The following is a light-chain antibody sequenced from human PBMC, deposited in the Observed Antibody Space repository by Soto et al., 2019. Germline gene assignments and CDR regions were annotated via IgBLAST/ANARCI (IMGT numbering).Light chain of an antibody. CDR2: GAS. Sequence: DIQMTQSPSSLSASVGDRVTITCRASQSISTFLNWYQQKPGKAPRLLIYGASNLESGVPSTFSGSGSGTDFTLTISSLQPEDVATYYCQQCFSTPLLTFGGGTKVDIK. CDR3: QQCFSTPLLT. V-gene: IGKV1-39*01. CDR1: QSISTF. J-gene: IGKJ4*01.